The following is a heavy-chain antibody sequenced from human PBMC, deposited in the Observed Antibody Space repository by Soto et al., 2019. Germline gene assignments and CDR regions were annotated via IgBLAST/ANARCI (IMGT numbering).Heavy chain of an antibody. V-gene: IGHV1-69*06. D-gene: IGHD6-13*01. Sequence: SVKVSCKASGGTFSSYAISWVRQAPGQGLEWMGGIIPIFGTANYAQKFQGRVTITADKSTSTAYMELSSLRSEDTAVYYCARLESAAGTIDYWGQGTLVTVSS. J-gene: IGHJ4*02. CDR1: GGTFSSYA. CDR3: ARLESAAGTIDY. CDR2: IIPIFGTA.